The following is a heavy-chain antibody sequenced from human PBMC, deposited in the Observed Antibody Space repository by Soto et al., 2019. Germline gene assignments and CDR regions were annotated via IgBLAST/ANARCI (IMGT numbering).Heavy chain of an antibody. D-gene: IGHD3-3*01. CDR2: INPNSGGT. CDR3: ARGDTIFGVVIPNDYYGMDV. V-gene: IGHV1-2*02. Sequence: SVTVSRQASGYTFTGYYMHWVRQAPAQGLEWMGWINPNSGGTNYAQKFQGRVTMTRDTSISKAYMELSRLRSDDTAVYYCARGDTIFGVVIPNDYYGMDVWGQATTVTV. J-gene: IGHJ6*02. CDR1: GYTFTGYY.